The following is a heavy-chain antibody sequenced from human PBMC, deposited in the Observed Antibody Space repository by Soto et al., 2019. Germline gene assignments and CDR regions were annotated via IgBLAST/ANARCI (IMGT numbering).Heavy chain of an antibody. D-gene: IGHD3-10*01. CDR1: GFTFSSYG. CDR3: ARGDYYYGSGGGWDY. CDR2: IWYDGSNK. V-gene: IGHV3-33*01. Sequence: QVQLVESGGGVVQPGRSLRLSCAASGFTFSSYGMHWVRQAPGKGLEWVAVIWYDGSNKYYADSVKGRFTISRDNSKNTLYLQMNSLRAEDTAVYYCARGDYYYGSGGGWDYWGQGTLVTVSS. J-gene: IGHJ4*02.